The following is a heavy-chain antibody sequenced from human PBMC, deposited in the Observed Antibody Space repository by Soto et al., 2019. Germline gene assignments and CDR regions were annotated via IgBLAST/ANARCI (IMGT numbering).Heavy chain of an antibody. J-gene: IGHJ1*01. Sequence: EVHLVESGGGLVKPGGSLRLSCAASGFTFSGYGMNWVRQAPGKGLEWVAYISSSSSYVYYADSVKGRFTVSRDNAQKSLYLEMNSLRADDTAVYYCARDFPRLLPHLTSGYFQHWGQGTLVTVSS. CDR3: ARDFPRLLPHLTSGYFQH. CDR1: GFTFSGYG. V-gene: IGHV3-21*01. CDR2: ISSSSSYV.